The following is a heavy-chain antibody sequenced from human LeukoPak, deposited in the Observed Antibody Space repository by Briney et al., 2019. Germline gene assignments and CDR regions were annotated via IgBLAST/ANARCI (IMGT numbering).Heavy chain of an antibody. D-gene: IGHD2-21*02. J-gene: IGHJ3*02. Sequence: SVKVSCKASGGTFSSYAISWVRQAPGQGLEWMGGIIPIFGTANYAQKFQGRVTITADEPTSTAYMELSSLRSEDTAVYYCARERGRTVVVTATVAFDIWGQGTMVTVSS. CDR3: ARERGRTVVVTATVAFDI. V-gene: IGHV1-69*13. CDR2: IIPIFGTA. CDR1: GGTFSSYA.